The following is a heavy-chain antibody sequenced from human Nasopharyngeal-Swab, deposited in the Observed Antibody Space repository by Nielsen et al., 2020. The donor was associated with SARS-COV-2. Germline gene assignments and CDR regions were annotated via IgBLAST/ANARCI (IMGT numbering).Heavy chain of an antibody. Sequence: GGSLRLSCAASGFTFDDYAMHWVRQAPGKGLEWVSGISWNSGSIGYADSVKGRFTISRDNSKSTLYLQMSSLRAEDTAVFYCAKGDDFWNDYGGFDIWGQGTMVTVSS. J-gene: IGHJ3*02. D-gene: IGHD3-3*01. CDR2: ISWNSGSI. CDR3: AKGDDFWNDYGGFDI. V-gene: IGHV3-9*01. CDR1: GFTFDDYA.